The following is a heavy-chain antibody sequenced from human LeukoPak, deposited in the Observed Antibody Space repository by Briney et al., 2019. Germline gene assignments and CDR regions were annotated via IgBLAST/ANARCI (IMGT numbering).Heavy chain of an antibody. CDR1: GGSISSGDYY. D-gene: IGHD3-3*01. V-gene: IGHV4-30-4*01. CDR2: IYYSGST. J-gene: IGHJ6*02. Sequence: SETLSLTCTVSGGSISSGDYYWSWIRQPPGKGLEWIGYIYYSGSTYYNPSLKSRVTISVDTSKNQFSLKLSSVTAADTAVYYCARDRRITIFGDNYYGMDVWGRGTTVTVSS. CDR3: ARDRRITIFGDNYYGMDV.